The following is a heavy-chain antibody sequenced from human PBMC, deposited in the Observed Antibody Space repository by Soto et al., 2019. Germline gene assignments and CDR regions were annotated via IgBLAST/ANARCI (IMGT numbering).Heavy chain of an antibody. CDR2: INAANGTT. J-gene: IGHJ5*02. CDR1: GFTFTGFA. D-gene: IGHD2-15*01. CDR3: AREARGLEVEVVATRGWFDP. Sequence: QVQLVQSGPEVKKPGASVRVSCKASGFTFTGFAFHWVRQAPGQRLEWMGWINAANGTTKYSQKFQGRVSITRDTSANTVDMELSSLTSEDTAVYYCAREARGLEVEVVATRGWFDPWGQGTLVTVSS. V-gene: IGHV1-3*01.